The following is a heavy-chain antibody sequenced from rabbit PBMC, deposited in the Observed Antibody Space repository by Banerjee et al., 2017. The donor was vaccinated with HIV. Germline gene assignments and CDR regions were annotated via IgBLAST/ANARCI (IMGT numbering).Heavy chain of an antibody. J-gene: IGHJ4*01. V-gene: IGHV1S40*01. CDR1: GIDFSSYYY. CDR2: SYNGDGST. D-gene: IGHD1-1*01. CDR3: ARDRDAGGGGYDEYYFNL. Sequence: QSLEEPGGDLVKPGASLTLTCTASGIDFSSYYYMCWVRQAPGKRPEWIACSYNGDGSTYYASWAKGRFTISKTSSTTVTLQMTSLTAADTATYFCARDRDAGGGGYDEYYFNLWGPGTLVTVS.